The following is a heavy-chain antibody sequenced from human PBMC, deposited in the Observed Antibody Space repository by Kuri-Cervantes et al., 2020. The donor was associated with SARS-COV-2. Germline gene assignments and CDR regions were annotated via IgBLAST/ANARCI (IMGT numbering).Heavy chain of an antibody. CDR1: GFTFSSDS. CDR2: ISSSSSYI. V-gene: IGHV3-21*01. CDR3: ARGGVGATRDAFDI. J-gene: IGHJ3*02. D-gene: IGHD1-26*01. Sequence: GESLKISCAASGFTFSSDSMNWVRQAPGKGLEWVSSISSSSSYIYYADSVKGRFTISRDNAKNSLYLQMNSRGAEDTAVYYCARGGVGATRDAFDIWGQGTMVTVSS.